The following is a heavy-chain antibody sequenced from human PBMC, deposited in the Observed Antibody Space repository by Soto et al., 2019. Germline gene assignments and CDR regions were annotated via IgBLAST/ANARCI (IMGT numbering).Heavy chain of an antibody. Sequence: SQTLSLTCAISGDSVASHSDAWNWIRPSPSRGLEWLGRTYYRSKWYNDYAVSVKSRITINPDTYKNQFSLQLNSVTPEDTAVYYCAYISSGGDNWYDPWGQGTLVTVSA. V-gene: IGHV6-1*01. J-gene: IGHJ5*02. CDR1: GDSVASHSDA. D-gene: IGHD6-25*01. CDR2: TYYRSKWYN. CDR3: AYISSGGDNWYDP.